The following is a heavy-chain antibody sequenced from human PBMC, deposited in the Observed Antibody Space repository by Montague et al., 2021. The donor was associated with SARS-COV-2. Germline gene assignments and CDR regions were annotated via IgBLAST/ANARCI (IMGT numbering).Heavy chain of an antibody. CDR2: ISSDGSST. J-gene: IGHJ6*02. V-gene: IGHV3-74*01. Sequence: SLRLSCAASGFTFSSYWMHWVRQAPGKGLVWVSRISSDGSSTSYADSVKGRFTISRDNAKNTLYLQMNSLRAEDTAVYYCARVYYDFWSGSTANWYYGMDVWGQGTTVTVSS. D-gene: IGHD3-3*01. CDR3: ARVYYDFWSGSTANWYYGMDV. CDR1: GFTFSSYW.